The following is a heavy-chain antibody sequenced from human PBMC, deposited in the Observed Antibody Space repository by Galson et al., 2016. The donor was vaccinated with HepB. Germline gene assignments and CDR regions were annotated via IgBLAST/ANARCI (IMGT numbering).Heavy chain of an antibody. CDR1: GFILNSDW. D-gene: IGHD3-10*01. J-gene: IGHJ4*02. CDR3: ARESTGSYFD. V-gene: IGHV3-7*01. CDR2: IRADGSVQ. Sequence: SLRLSCAASGFILNSDWMNWVRQTPGKGLEWVANIRADGSVQYYVDSVRGRFTISRDSAKNSLYLQMSGLRVEETAVYYCARESTGSYFDWGQGTLSPSP.